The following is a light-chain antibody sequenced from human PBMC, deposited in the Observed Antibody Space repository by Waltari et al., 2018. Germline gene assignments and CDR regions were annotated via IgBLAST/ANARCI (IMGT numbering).Light chain of an antibody. Sequence: EIVLTQSPGTLSLSPGERATLSCRASQAASRFLAWYQQKPGQAPRLLIYDTSTRATGIPDRFSGSGSGTDFSLTINRLEPEDFAVYYCQKYGSLPATFGQGTKVEIK. V-gene: IGKV3-20*01. CDR1: QAASRF. CDR3: QKYGSLPAT. J-gene: IGKJ1*01. CDR2: DTS.